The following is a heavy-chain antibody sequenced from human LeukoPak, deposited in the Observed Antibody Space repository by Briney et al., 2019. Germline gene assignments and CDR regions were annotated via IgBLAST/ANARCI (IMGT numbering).Heavy chain of an antibody. CDR1: GFTFSSYW. Sequence: GGSLRLSCAASGFTFSSYWMHWVRQAPGKGLVWVSRINSDGSSTSYADSVKGRFTISRDNAKNTLYLQMNSLRAEDTAVYYCARDGYSSGWYSWYYYYYMDVWGKGTTVTISS. CDR2: INSDGSST. J-gene: IGHJ6*03. V-gene: IGHV3-74*01. CDR3: ARDGYSSGWYSWYYYYYMDV. D-gene: IGHD6-19*01.